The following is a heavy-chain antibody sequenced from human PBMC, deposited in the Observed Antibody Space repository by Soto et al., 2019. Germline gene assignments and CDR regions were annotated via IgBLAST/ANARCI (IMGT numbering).Heavy chain of an antibody. D-gene: IGHD3-10*01. J-gene: IGHJ4*02. CDR2: IYYSGST. CDR3: ARQSVGPYGSGSYFDY. Sequence: QVQLQESGPGLVKPSETLSLTCTVSGGSISSYYWSWIRQPPGKGQEWIGYIYYSGSTNYNPSLKSRVTISVDTSKNQFSLKLSSVTAADTAVYYCARQSVGPYGSGSYFDYWGQGTLVTVSS. V-gene: IGHV4-59*08. CDR1: GGSISSYY.